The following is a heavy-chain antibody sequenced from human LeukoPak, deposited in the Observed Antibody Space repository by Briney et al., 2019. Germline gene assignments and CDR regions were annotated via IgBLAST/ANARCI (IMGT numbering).Heavy chain of an antibody. CDR2: ISSSGSTI. CDR1: GFTFSSYE. CDR3: AKPRDIDSWAFDV. V-gene: IGHV3-48*03. Sequence: HPGGSLRLSCAASGFTFSSYEMNWVRQAPGKGLEWVSYISSSGSTIYYADSVKGRFTISRDNSKNTLNLQMNSLRTGDTAVFYCAKPRDIDSWAFDVWGQGTMVTVSS. J-gene: IGHJ3*01. D-gene: IGHD2-15*01.